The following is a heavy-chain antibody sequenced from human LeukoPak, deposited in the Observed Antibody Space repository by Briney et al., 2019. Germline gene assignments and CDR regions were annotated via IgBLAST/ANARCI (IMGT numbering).Heavy chain of an antibody. J-gene: IGHJ4*02. CDR3: ATYRQVLLPFES. CDR1: RFTFSTFA. CDR2: IFPSGGEI. V-gene: IGHV3-23*01. Sequence: GRSLRLSCAASRFTFSTFAMIWVRQPPGKGLEWVSSIFPSGGEIHYADSVRGRFTISRDNSKSTLSLQMNSLRAEDTAIYYCATYRQVLLPFESWGQGTLVTVSS. D-gene: IGHD2/OR15-2a*01.